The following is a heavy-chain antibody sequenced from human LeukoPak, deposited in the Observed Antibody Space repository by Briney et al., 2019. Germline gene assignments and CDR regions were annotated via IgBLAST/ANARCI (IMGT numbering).Heavy chain of an antibody. Sequence: GGPLRLSCAASGFTFSSYSMNWVRQAPGKGLEWVSSISSSSSYIYYADSVKGRFTISRDNAKNSLYLQMSSLRAEDTAVYYCARDNYGDWGLWGQGTMVTVSS. CDR2: ISSSSSYI. J-gene: IGHJ3*01. CDR3: ARDNYGDWGL. D-gene: IGHD4-17*01. CDR1: GFTFSSYS. V-gene: IGHV3-21*01.